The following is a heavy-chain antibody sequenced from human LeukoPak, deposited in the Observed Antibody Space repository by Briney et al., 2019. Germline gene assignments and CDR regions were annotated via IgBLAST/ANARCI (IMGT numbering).Heavy chain of an antibody. J-gene: IGHJ6*04. CDR1: GGSFSGYY. CDR2: INHSGST. V-gene: IGHV4-34*01. Sequence: SETLSLTCAVYGGSFSGYYWSWIRQPPGKGLEWIGEINHSGSTNYNPSLKSRVTISVDTSKNQFSLKLSSVTAADTAVYYCARGYSSTFLDVWGKGTTVTVSS. D-gene: IGHD6-13*01. CDR3: ARGYSSTFLDV.